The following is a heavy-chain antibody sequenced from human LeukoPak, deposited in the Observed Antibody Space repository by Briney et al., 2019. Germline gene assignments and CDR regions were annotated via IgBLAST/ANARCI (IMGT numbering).Heavy chain of an antibody. Sequence: KSSETLSLTCTVSGGSFTNYYWSWIRQPAGKGLEWIGRIHTSGSTDYNPSLKSQVTMSVDTSKNQFSLKLTSVTAADTAVYYCARELYGSGLGPLWYWGQGTLVTVSS. V-gene: IGHV4-4*07. CDR2: IHTSGST. J-gene: IGHJ4*02. CDR3: ARELYGSGLGPLWY. CDR1: GGSFTNYY. D-gene: IGHD6-19*01.